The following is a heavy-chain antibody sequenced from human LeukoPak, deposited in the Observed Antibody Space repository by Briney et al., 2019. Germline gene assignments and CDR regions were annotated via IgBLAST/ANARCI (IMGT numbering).Heavy chain of an antibody. Sequence: PGGSLRLSCAASGFTFSDYYMSWVRQAPGKGLEWVSAISGSGGSTYYADSVKGRFTISRDNSKNTLYLQMNSLRAEDTAVYYCAKDPAEGYCSSTSCESAYLAWGQGTLVTVSS. J-gene: IGHJ5*02. CDR3: AKDPAEGYCSSTSCESAYLA. CDR2: ISGSGGST. D-gene: IGHD2-2*01. CDR1: GFTFSDYY. V-gene: IGHV3-23*01.